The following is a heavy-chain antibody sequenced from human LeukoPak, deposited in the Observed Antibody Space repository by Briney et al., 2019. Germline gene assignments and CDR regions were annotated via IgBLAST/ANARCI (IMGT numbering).Heavy chain of an antibody. D-gene: IGHD2-2*01. CDR2: ISSSSSYI. Sequence: GGSLRLSCAASGFTFSSYSMNWIRQAPGKGLEWVSSISSSSSYIYYADSVKGRFTISRDNAKNSLYLQMNSLRAEDTAVYYCAQLPAAMPADIQYFQHWGQGTLVTVSS. V-gene: IGHV3-21*01. J-gene: IGHJ1*01. CDR1: GFTFSSYS. CDR3: AQLPAAMPADIQYFQH.